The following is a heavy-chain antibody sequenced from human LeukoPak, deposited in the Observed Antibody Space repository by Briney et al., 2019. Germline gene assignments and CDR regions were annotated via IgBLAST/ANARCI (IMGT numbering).Heavy chain of an antibody. CDR3: AKEDGYCSSTSCMNWFDP. CDR2: IYYSGST. CDR1: GGSISSYY. Sequence: SETLSLTCTVSGGSISSYYWSWTRQPPGKGLEWIGYIYYSGSTNYNPSLKSRVTISVDTSKNQFSLKLSSVTAADTAVYYCAKEDGYCSSTSCMNWFDPWGQGTLVTVFS. D-gene: IGHD2-2*03. J-gene: IGHJ5*02. V-gene: IGHV4-59*01.